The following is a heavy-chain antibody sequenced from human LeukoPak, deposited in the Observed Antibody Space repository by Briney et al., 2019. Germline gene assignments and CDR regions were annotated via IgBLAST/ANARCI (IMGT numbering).Heavy chain of an antibody. D-gene: IGHD5-12*01. Sequence: ASVKVSCKASGYSFTGYYVHWVRQAPGQGLEWMGWINPNSGGTNYAQKFQGRVTMTRDTSISTAYMELSRLRSDDTAVYYCARDIGYSGYDYGVTIDYWGQGTLVTVSS. CDR1: GYSFTGYY. J-gene: IGHJ4*02. CDR3: ARDIGYSGYDYGVTIDY. V-gene: IGHV1-2*02. CDR2: INPNSGGT.